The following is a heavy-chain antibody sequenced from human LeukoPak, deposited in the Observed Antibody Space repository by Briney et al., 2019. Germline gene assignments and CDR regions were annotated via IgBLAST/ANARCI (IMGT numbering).Heavy chain of an antibody. CDR3: AKGPSGSYYGFDM. Sequence: GWSLRLSCAASGFTFSSYVMSWVRQAPGKGLEWVSAISGSGGSTYFPDSVKGRFTISRDNSKNTLHLQMNSLRAEDTALYYCAKGPSGSYYGFDMWGQGTMVTVSS. CDR1: GFTFSSYV. D-gene: IGHD3-10*01. J-gene: IGHJ3*02. V-gene: IGHV3-23*01. CDR2: ISGSGGST.